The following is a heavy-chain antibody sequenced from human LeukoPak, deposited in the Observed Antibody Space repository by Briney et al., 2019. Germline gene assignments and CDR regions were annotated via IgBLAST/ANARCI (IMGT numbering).Heavy chain of an antibody. CDR2: PYYRSKWYN. CDR1: GDSVSSNSAA. V-gene: IGHV6-1*01. Sequence: SQTLSLTCAISGDSVSSNSAAWNWVRQSPSRGLEWLGRPYYRSKWYNDYAVSVKSRITINPDTSKNQFSLQLNSVTPEDTAVYYCARVSGPSSYFYFDYWGQGTLVTVSS. D-gene: IGHD2/OR15-2a*01. J-gene: IGHJ4*02. CDR3: ARVSGPSSYFYFDY.